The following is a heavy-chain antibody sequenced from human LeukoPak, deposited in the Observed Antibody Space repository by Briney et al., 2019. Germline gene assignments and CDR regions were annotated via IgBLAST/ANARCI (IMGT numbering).Heavy chain of an antibody. D-gene: IGHD5-18*01. CDR1: GFTFSSYA. V-gene: IGHV3-23*01. Sequence: PGGSLRLSCAASGFTFSSYAMSWVRQAPGKGLEWVSAISGSGGSTYYADSVKGRFTISRDNSKNTLYLQMNSLRAEDTAVYYCAKDHVDTVMADYFDYWGQGTLVTVSS. CDR2: ISGSGGST. J-gene: IGHJ4*02. CDR3: AKDHVDTVMADYFDY.